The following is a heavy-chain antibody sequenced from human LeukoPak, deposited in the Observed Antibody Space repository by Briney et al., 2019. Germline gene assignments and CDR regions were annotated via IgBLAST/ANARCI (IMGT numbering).Heavy chain of an antibody. J-gene: IGHJ4*02. CDR2: IYYSVNT. Sequence: PSETLSLTCTVSGGSISNYFWTWIRQPPGKGLEWIGYIYYSVNTNYNPSLKSRVTISVDTSKNQFSLKLSSVTAADTAVYYCARRGLNSGWYNYWGQGTLVTVSS. D-gene: IGHD6-19*01. CDR1: GGSISNYF. V-gene: IGHV4-59*08. CDR3: ARRGLNSGWYNY.